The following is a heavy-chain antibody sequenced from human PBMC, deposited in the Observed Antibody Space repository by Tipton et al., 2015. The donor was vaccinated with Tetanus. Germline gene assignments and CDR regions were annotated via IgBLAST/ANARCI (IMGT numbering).Heavy chain of an antibody. V-gene: IGHV4-59*04. Sequence: TLSLTCSVSGGSLSTYFWTWIRQPPGKGLEWIGSIYYSGSAYYNPSLRSRVTMSVDTSKMQFSLKLASVTAADTAVYYCARLSSSSNDAHAFDIWGQGTMVTVSS. D-gene: IGHD6-19*01. J-gene: IGHJ3*02. CDR1: GGSLSTYF. CDR2: IYYSGSA. CDR3: ARLSSSSNDAHAFDI.